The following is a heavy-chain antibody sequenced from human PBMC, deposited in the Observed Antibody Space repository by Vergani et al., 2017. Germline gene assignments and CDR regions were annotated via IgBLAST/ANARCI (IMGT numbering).Heavy chain of an antibody. CDR3: ASSVATVTTVAY. CDR1: GGSISSSSYY. CDR2: IYYSGST. J-gene: IGHJ4*02. Sequence: QLQLQESGPGLVKPSETLSLTCTVSGGSISSSSYYWSWIRQHPGKGLEWIGYIYYSGSTYYNPSLKRRVTISVDTSKNQFSLKLSSVTAADTAVYYCASSVATVTTVAYWGQGTLVTVSS. D-gene: IGHD4-17*01. V-gene: IGHV4-31*03.